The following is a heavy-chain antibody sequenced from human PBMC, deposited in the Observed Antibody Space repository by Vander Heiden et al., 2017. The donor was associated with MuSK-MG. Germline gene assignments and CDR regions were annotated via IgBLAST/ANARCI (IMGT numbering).Heavy chain of an antibody. CDR3: ARGEYYDFWSGVWNYMDV. V-gene: IGHV3-11*01. D-gene: IGHD3-3*01. Sequence: QVQLVESGGGLVKPGGSLRLSCAASGLTSGDYYVSWSRQDPGKGLEWVSYISSSGSTIYYADSVKGRFTISRDNGKNSLYLQMNSLRAEDTAVYYCARGEYYDFWSGVWNYMDVWGKGTTVTVSS. CDR1: GLTSGDYY. J-gene: IGHJ6*03. CDR2: ISSSGSTI.